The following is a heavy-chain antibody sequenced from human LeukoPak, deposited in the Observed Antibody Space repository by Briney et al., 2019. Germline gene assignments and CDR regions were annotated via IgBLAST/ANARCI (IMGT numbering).Heavy chain of an antibody. CDR1: GGSISGSY. D-gene: IGHD1-26*01. CDR3: ARLEGSGATDY. CDR2: FSISGTT. Sequence: SETLSLTCTVPGGSISGSYWSWIRQPAGKGLEWIGRFSISGTTNYNPSLRSRVSISVDKSKNQFSLNLSSVTAADTAVYYCARLEGSGATDYWGQGTLVTVSS. V-gene: IGHV4-4*07. J-gene: IGHJ4*02.